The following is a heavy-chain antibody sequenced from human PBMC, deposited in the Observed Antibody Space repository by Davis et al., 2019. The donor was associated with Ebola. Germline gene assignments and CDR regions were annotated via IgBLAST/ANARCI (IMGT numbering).Heavy chain of an antibody. CDR3: ATLPDI. J-gene: IGHJ3*02. CDR1: GYRFTTYG. V-gene: IGHV7-4-1*02. CDR2: INTNTGNP. Sequence: ASVTVSCKASGYRFTTYGMHWVRQAPGQGLEWMGWINTNTGNPTYAKGFTGRFVFSLDTSVSTAYLQINSLKTEDIAVYYCATLPDIWGQGTVVTVSS.